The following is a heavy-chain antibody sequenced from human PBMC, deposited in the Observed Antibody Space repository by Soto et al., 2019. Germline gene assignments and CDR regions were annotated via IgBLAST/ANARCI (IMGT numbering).Heavy chain of an antibody. CDR1: GASIRSYY. CDR2: IHHSGST. D-gene: IGHD6-13*01. J-gene: IGHJ4*02. V-gene: IGHV4-59*01. CDR3: TRGDSSSWRPHFDY. Sequence: QVQLQESGPGLVRPSETLSLTCTVSGASIRSYYWSWIRQPPGKGLEWMGFIHHSGSTTYNPSLKSRLTMSVDTSKNQFSLKLSSVTAADTAVYYCTRGDSSSWRPHFDYWGQGTLVTVSS.